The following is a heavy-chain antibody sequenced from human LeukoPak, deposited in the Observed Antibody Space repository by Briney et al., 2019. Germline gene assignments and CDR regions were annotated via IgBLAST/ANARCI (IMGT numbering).Heavy chain of an antibody. Sequence: SETLSLTCTASGGSISSYYWSWIRQPPGKGLEWIGYIYYSGSTNYNPSLKSRVTISVDTSKNQFSLKLSSVTAADTAVYYCARGGYYYDSSAYLCYFDYWGQGTLVTVSS. CDR2: IYYSGST. V-gene: IGHV4-59*01. J-gene: IGHJ4*02. CDR3: ARGGYYYDSSAYLCYFDY. CDR1: GGSISSYY. D-gene: IGHD3-22*01.